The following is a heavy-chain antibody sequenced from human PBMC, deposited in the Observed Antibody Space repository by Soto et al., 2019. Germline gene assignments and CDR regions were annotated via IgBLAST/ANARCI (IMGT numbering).Heavy chain of an antibody. Sequence: SETLSLTCIVSGESISGSSYYWGWIRQPPGKGLEWIGSIYYSGRTYYNPSFKSRVTISIDTSKNQYSLKLSSVTATDTVVYYCARQRTTVVTQAYFDHWGQGALVTVSS. CDR3: ARQRTTVVTQAYFDH. J-gene: IGHJ4*02. D-gene: IGHD2-21*02. CDR1: GESISGSSYY. CDR2: IYYSGRT. V-gene: IGHV4-39*01.